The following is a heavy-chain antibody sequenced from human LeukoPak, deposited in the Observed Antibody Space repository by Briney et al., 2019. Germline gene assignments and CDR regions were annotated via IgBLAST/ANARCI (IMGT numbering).Heavy chain of an antibody. CDR2: INQDASDK. CDR1: RFSFSHYW. J-gene: IGHJ4*02. Sequence: GGALRLSCAASRFSFSHYWMTWVRQAPGKGVDWVANINQDASDKHYADSVKGRFTISKDNAKSSLYLQMNSLRVEDTAVYYCLGGVAADYWGRGTLVTVSS. D-gene: IGHD3-16*01. CDR3: LGGVAADY. V-gene: IGHV3-7*01.